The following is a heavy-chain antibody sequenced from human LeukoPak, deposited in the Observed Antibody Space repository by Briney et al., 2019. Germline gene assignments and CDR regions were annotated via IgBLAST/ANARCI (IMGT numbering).Heavy chain of an antibody. CDR3: ARVLRYFDWLPEDY. Sequence: PGGSLRLSCAASGFTFSSYSMNWVRQAPGKGLEWVSSISSSSSYIYYADSVKGRFTISRDNAKNSLYLQMNSLRAEDTAVYYCARVLRYFDWLPEDYWGQGTLVTVSS. V-gene: IGHV3-21*01. D-gene: IGHD3-9*01. J-gene: IGHJ4*02. CDR1: GFTFSSYS. CDR2: ISSSSSYI.